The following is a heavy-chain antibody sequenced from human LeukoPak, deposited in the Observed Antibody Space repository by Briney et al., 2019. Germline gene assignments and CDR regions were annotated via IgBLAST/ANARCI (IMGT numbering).Heavy chain of an antibody. CDR1: GFTFSSYG. V-gene: IGHV3-30*02. CDR3: AKVWGVLGEYDAFDI. CDR2: IRYDGSNK. D-gene: IGHD3-16*01. J-gene: IGHJ3*02. Sequence: GGSLRLSCAASGFTFSSYGMHWVRQAPGKGLEWVAFIRYDGSNKYYADSVKGRFTISRDNSKNTLYLQMNSLRAEDTAVYYCAKVWGVLGEYDAFDIWGQGTMVTVSS.